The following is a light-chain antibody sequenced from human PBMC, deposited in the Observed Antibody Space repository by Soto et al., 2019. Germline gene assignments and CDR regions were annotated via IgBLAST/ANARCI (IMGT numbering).Light chain of an antibody. Sequence: QSVLAQPASVSGSPGQSIAISCTGSSSDVGGYNYVSWYQQRPGKAPKLIIYDVTNRPSGVSNRFSGSKSGNTASLTISGLLAEDEADYYCTSYTSSYTRLYVFGSGTKVTVL. V-gene: IGLV2-14*03. J-gene: IGLJ1*01. CDR1: SSDVGGYNY. CDR2: DVT. CDR3: TSYTSSYTRLYV.